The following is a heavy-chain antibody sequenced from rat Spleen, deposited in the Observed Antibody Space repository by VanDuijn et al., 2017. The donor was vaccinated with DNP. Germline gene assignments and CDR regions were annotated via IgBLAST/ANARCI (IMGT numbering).Heavy chain of an antibody. D-gene: IGHD1-4*01. CDR2: INVDSSIM. Sequence: EVKLVESGGGLVQPGRSLKLSCVVSGLNFNDYWMGWVRQTPGKELNWIGEINVDSSIMNYSPSLKDKFTISRDNGQNTLYLQMTRLGSDDTVIYYCGRVAYPGGAMDAWGQGTSVTVSS. CDR1: GLNFNDYW. J-gene: IGHJ4*01. V-gene: IGHV4-2*01. CDR3: GRVAYPGGAMDA.